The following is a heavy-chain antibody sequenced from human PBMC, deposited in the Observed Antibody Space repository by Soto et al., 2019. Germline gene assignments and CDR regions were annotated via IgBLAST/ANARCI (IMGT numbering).Heavy chain of an antibody. J-gene: IGHJ5*02. V-gene: IGHV4-39*01. D-gene: IGHD1-26*01. CDR2: IYCGST. Sequence: QLHLRESGPGLVKPSETLSLTCTVSGGSITSSSYYWGWIRQPPGKGLEWIGSIYCGSTYYNPSPKRRVTIPVDTSKNQFSLKLSSVTAADTAVYYCATQEVGGSYVYTFDPWGQGTLVTVSS. CDR1: GGSITSSSYY. CDR3: ATQEVGGSYVYTFDP.